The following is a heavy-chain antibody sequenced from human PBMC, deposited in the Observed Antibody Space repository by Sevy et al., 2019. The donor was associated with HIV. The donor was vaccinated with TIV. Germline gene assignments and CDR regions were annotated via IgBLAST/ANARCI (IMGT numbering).Heavy chain of an antibody. Sequence: ASVKVSCKASGGTFSSYAISWVRQAPGQGLEWMGGIIPIFGTANYAQTFQGRVTITADKSTSTAYMELSSLRSEDTAVYYCARDPDYYCSGGSCYIRGHAFDIWGQGTMVTVSS. CDR2: IIPIFGTA. CDR3: ARDPDYYCSGGSCYIRGHAFDI. V-gene: IGHV1-69*06. D-gene: IGHD2-15*01. CDR1: GGTFSSYA. J-gene: IGHJ3*02.